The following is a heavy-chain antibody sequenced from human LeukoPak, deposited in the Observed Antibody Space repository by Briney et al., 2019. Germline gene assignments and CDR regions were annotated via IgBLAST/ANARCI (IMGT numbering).Heavy chain of an antibody. D-gene: IGHD2-15*01. CDR2: ISYDGSNK. CDR3: ASGGLSSGGL. Sequence: GGSLRLSCAASGFTFSSYAMHWVRQAPGKGLEWVAVISYDGSNKYYADSVKGRFTISRDNAKNSLYLQMNSLRAEDTAVYYCASGGLSSGGLWGQGTLVTVSA. V-gene: IGHV3-30*04. CDR1: GFTFSSYA. J-gene: IGHJ4*02.